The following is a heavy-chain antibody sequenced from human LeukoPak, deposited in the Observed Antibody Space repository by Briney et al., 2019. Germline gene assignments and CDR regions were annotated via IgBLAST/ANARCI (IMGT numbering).Heavy chain of an antibody. CDR3: ARQYSGRYFDY. J-gene: IGHJ4*02. CDR1: GGSISRYY. V-gene: IGHV4-59*08. D-gene: IGHD6-19*01. Sequence: SETLSLTCAVSGGSISRYYWSWIRQHPGKGLEWIGYIFYSGSTNYNPSLKSRVTISVDTSKIQFSLKLSSVPAADTAVYYCARQYSGRYFDYWGQGTLVTVSS. CDR2: IFYSGST.